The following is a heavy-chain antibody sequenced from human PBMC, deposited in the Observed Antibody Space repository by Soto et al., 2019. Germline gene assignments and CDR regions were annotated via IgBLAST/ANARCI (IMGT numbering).Heavy chain of an antibody. CDR2: INAGNGNT. V-gene: IGHV1-3*01. J-gene: IGHJ4*02. D-gene: IGHD5-12*01. CDR1: GYTFTSYA. Sequence: QVQLVQSGAEVKKPGASVKVSCKASGYTFTSYAMHWVRQAPGQRLEWMGWINAGNGNTKYSQKFQGRGTITRDTSASTAYMELSSLRSEDTAVYYCARENSGYYYFDYWGQGTLVTVSS. CDR3: ARENSGYYYFDY.